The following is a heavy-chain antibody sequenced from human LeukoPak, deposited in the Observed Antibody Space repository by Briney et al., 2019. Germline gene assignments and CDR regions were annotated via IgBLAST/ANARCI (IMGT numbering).Heavy chain of an antibody. J-gene: IGHJ4*02. Sequence: PSETLSLTGAVYGGSFSNYYCTWIRQAPGQGLDWVSVISDSGDYTSYADSVRGRFTISRDNSRNTLYLQMISLRPEDTAVYYCAKDTSIGKYCTNGVCSPFDYWGQGTLVTVSS. V-gene: IGHV3-23*01. CDR3: AKDTSIGKYCTNGVCSPFDY. CDR1: GGSFSNYY. CDR2: ISDSGDYT. D-gene: IGHD2-8*01.